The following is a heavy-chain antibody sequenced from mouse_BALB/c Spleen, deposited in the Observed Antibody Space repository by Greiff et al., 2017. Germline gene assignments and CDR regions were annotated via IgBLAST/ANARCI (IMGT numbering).Heavy chain of an antibody. CDR1: GFTFSSFG. V-gene: IGHV5-17*02. D-gene: IGHD1-1*01. J-gene: IGHJ4*01. Sequence: EVKLVESGGGLVQPGGSRKLSCAASGFTFSSFGMHWVRQAPEKGLEWVAYISSGSSTIYYADTVKGRFTISRDNPKNTLFLQMTSLRSEDTAMYYCARSGLLRYYAMDYWGQGTSVTVSS. CDR2: ISSGSSTI. CDR3: ARSGLLRYYAMDY.